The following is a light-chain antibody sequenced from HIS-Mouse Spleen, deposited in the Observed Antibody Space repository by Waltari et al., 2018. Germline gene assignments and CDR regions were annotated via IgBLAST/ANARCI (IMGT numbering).Light chain of an antibody. J-gene: IGLJ2*01. CDR2: DVS. Sequence: QSALTQPASVSGSPGQSITIPCTGTSSAVGGYNYVSWYQQHPGKAPKLMIYDVSNRPSGVSNRFSGSKSGNTASLTISGLQAEDEADYYCSSYTSSSPLFGGGTKLTVL. V-gene: IGLV2-14*03. CDR3: SSYTSSSPL. CDR1: SSAVGGYNY.